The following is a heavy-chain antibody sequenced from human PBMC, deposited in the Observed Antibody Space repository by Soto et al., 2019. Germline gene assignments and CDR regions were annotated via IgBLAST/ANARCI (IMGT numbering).Heavy chain of an antibody. CDR1: GYTFTNYN. J-gene: IGHJ4*02. D-gene: IGHD1-7*01. Sequence: QVQMVQSGAEVKKPGASVKVSCKASGYTFTNYNIYWVRRAPGQGLEWMGIINPGGGQTSYAQKLQGRITMTTDTSTSTAFMELSRLPSEDTAVYYCARDWALQAGTTRWVKDYWGQGTLVTVSS. CDR3: ARDWALQAGTTRWVKDY. CDR2: INPGGGQT. V-gene: IGHV1-46*01.